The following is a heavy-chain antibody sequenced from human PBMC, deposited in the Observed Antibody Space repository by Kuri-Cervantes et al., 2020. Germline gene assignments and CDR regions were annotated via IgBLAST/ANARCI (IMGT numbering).Heavy chain of an antibody. V-gene: IGHV3-23*01. J-gene: IGHJ4*02. D-gene: IGHD3-10*01. CDR2: ISGSGGST. Sequence: GGSLRLSCAASGFTFSSYAMSWVRQVPGKGLECVSTISGSGGSTFYADSVKGRFTISRDNSKNTLYLQMNSLRAEDTALYYCAKGSTMVQGMVGNYFDYWGQGTLVTVSS. CDR1: GFTFSSYA. CDR3: AKGSTMVQGMVGNYFDY.